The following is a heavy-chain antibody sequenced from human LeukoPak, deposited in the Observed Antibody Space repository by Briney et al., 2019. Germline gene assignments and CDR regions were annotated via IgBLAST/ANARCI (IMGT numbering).Heavy chain of an antibody. CDR3: AKGRGWLRLQDYGMDV. CDR2: ISGSGTTT. CDR1: GFTLSSYA. J-gene: IGHJ6*04. D-gene: IGHD5-12*01. Sequence: GGSLRLSCAASGFTLSSYAMSWVRQAPGRGLEWVSAISGSGTTTHYADSEKGRFTISTDNFKNTLYLQMNSLRAEDTAVYYRAKGRGWLRLQDYGMDVWGKGTTVTVSS. V-gene: IGHV3-23*01.